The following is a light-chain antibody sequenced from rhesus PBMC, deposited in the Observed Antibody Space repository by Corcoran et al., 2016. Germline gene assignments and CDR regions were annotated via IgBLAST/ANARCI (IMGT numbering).Light chain of an antibody. V-gene: IGKV1-22*01. CDR1: QSISSW. CDR3: LQYSSSPFT. Sequence: DIQMTQSPSSLSASVGDTVTITCRASQSISSWLDWYQQKPGKAPKLLIFKASSLQSGVPPRFSGSGSGTDFTLTIRSLQPEDFATYYCLQYSSSPFTFGPGTKLDIK. CDR2: KAS. J-gene: IGKJ3*01.